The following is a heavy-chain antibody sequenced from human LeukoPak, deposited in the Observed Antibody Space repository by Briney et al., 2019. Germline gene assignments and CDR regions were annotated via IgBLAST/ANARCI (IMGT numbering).Heavy chain of an antibody. V-gene: IGHV3-30*18. Sequence: GGSLRLSCAASGFTFSSYGMHWVRQAPGKGLERVAVISYDGSNKYYAGSVKGRFTISRDNSKNTLYLQMNSLRAEDTAVYYCAKGGIAVGWGQGTLVTVSS. D-gene: IGHD6-19*01. CDR2: ISYDGSNK. CDR3: AKGGIAVG. CDR1: GFTFSSYG. J-gene: IGHJ4*02.